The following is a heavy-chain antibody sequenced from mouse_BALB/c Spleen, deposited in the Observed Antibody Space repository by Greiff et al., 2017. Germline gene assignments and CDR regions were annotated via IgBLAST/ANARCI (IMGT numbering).Heavy chain of an antibody. D-gene: IGHD2-1*01. V-gene: IGHV5-12-2*01. Sequence: DVHLVESGGGLVQPGGSLKLSCAASGFTFSSYTMSWVRQTPEKRLEWVAYISNGGGSTYYPDTVKGRFTISRDNAKNTLYLQMSSLKSEDTAMYYCARAGIYGNYYAMDYWGQGTSVTVSS. CDR2: ISNGGGST. CDR1: GFTFSSYT. J-gene: IGHJ4*01. CDR3: ARAGIYGNYYAMDY.